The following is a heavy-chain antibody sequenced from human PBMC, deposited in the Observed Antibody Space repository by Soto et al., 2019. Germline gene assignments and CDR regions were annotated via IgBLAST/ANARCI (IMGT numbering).Heavy chain of an antibody. J-gene: IGHJ6*02. D-gene: IGHD3-10*01. CDR3: AKDRGSGSYAANYYYYGMDV. Sequence: APVKGSCKASGYTLTSYAINLVGPAPRQKREWMGWINAGNGNTKYSQKFQGRVTITRDTSASTAYMDLSSLRSEDTAVYYCAKDRGSGSYAANYYYYGMDVWGQGTTVTVSS. CDR1: GYTLTSYA. V-gene: IGHV1-3*01. CDR2: INAGNGNT.